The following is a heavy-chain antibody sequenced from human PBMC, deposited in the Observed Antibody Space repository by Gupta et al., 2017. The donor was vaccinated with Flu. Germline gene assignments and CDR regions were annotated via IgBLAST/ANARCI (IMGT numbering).Heavy chain of an antibody. J-gene: IGHJ3*02. Sequence: WVRQMPGKGLEWMGIIYPGDSDIKYSPSFQGQVTISADKSISTAYLQWSSLKASDTATYYCARQHLYVIASRGGHDAFDIWVQGTMLTVYS. CDR2: IYPGDSDI. V-gene: IGHV5-51*01. CDR3: ARQHLYVIASRGGHDAFDI. D-gene: IGHD1-26*01.